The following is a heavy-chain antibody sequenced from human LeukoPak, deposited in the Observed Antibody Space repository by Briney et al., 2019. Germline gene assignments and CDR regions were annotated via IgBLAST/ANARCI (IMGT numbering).Heavy chain of an antibody. Sequence: GGSLRLTCVASGFSFSDYIMNWVRQAPGKGLEWVSHISTASGSIFYADSVQGRFTISRDNSKNTLYLQMNSLRAEDTAVYYCTKDRASGSGSYSYRGFDYWGQGTLVTVSS. D-gene: IGHD6-19*01. CDR3: TKDRASGSGSYSYRGFDY. J-gene: IGHJ4*02. V-gene: IGHV3-48*01. CDR2: ISTASGSI. CDR1: GFSFSDYI.